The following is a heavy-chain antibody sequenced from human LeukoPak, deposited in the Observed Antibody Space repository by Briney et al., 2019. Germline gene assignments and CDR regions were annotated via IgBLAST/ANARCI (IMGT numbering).Heavy chain of an antibody. Sequence: ASVKVSCKASGGTFSSYAISWVRQAPGQGLEWMGIINPSGGTTSYAQKFQGRVTMTRDTSTSTVYMELSSLRSEDTAVYYCARDLSAMVSFDYWGQGTLVTVSS. D-gene: IGHD5-18*01. J-gene: IGHJ4*02. CDR1: GGTFSSYA. CDR3: ARDLSAMVSFDY. V-gene: IGHV1-46*01. CDR2: INPSGGTT.